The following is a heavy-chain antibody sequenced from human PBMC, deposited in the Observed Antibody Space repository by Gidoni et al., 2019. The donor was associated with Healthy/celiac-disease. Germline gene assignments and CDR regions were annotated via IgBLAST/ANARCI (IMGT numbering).Heavy chain of an antibody. CDR3: ARANKWFGEFIHGMDV. D-gene: IGHD3-10*01. V-gene: IGHV3-33*01. Sequence: QVQLVESGGGVVQPGRSLRLSCAASGFTFSSYGMHWVRQAPGKGLEWVAVIWYDGSNKYYADSVKGRFTISRDNSKNTLYLQMNSLRAEDTAVYYCARANKWFGEFIHGMDVWGQGTTVTVSS. CDR1: GFTFSSYG. CDR2: IWYDGSNK. J-gene: IGHJ6*02.